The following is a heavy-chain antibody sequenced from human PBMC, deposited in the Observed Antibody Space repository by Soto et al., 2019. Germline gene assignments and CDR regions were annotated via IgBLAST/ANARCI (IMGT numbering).Heavy chain of an antibody. CDR3: AKGAWGSGWALLLAEYFQH. J-gene: IGHJ1*01. CDR1: GFTFDDYA. CDR2: ISWNSGSI. D-gene: IGHD6-19*01. V-gene: IGHV3-9*01. Sequence: EVQLVESGGGLVQPGRSLRLSCAASGFTFDDYAMHWVRQAPGKGLEWVSGISWNSGSIGYADSVKGRFTISRDNAKNSLYLQMNSLRAEDTSLYYCAKGAWGSGWALLLAEYFQHWGQGTLVTVSS.